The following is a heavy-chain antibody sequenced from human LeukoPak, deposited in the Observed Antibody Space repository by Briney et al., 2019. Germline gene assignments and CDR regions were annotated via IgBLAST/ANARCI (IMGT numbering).Heavy chain of an antibody. J-gene: IGHJ4*02. D-gene: IGHD3-22*01. CDR3: TREDRPFCPFAY. CDR1: GGSIDITNY. Sequence: KASETLSLTCGVSGGSIDITNYWSWVRQAPGKGLEWIGEISHDGTTNYNPSLRSRVAMSLDRANNQFPLSLTSVTAADTAVYYCTREDRPFCPFAYWGQGVLVTVSS. CDR2: ISHDGTT. V-gene: IGHV4-4*02.